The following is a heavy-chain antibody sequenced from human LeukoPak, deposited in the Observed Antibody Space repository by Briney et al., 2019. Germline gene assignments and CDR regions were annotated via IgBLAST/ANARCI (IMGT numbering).Heavy chain of an antibody. CDR1: GFSFTNAW. CDR2: IKSKTDGGTT. Sequence: GGSLRLSCAAPGFSFTNAWVSWVRQAPGKGLEWVGRIKSKTDGGTTDYAAPVKGRFTISRDDSKNTLYLQMNSLKTEDTAVYYCTTDPRITMVRGGYWGQGTLVTVSS. V-gene: IGHV3-15*01. J-gene: IGHJ4*02. D-gene: IGHD3-10*01. CDR3: TTDPRITMVRGGY.